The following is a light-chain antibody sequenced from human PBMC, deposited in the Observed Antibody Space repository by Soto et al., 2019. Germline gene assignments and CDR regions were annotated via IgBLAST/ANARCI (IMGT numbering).Light chain of an antibody. J-gene: IGKJ1*01. CDR2: GAS. V-gene: IGKV3-15*01. CDR3: HQHNNWPS. Sequence: EIVMTQSPATLSVSPGERATLFCRASQSVSSNLAWYQQKPGQAPRLLIYGASTRATGISARFSGRGSGTEFTLTISSLQSEDFAVYYCHQHNNWPSFGQGTKVDIK. CDR1: QSVSSN.